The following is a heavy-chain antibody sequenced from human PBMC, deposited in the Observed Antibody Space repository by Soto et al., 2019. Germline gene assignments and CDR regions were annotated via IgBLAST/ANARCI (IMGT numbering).Heavy chain of an antibody. J-gene: IGHJ5*02. D-gene: IGHD3-9*01. CDR2: IYYSGST. CDR3: ARTYYDILTIWFDP. CDR1: GGSISSGGYY. Sequence: QVQLQESGPGLVKPSQTLSLTCTVSGGSISSGGYYWSWIRQHPGKGLEWIGYIYYSGSTYYNPSLKSRVTXXVXTXXNQFPLKLSSVTAADTAVYYCARTYYDILTIWFDPWGQGTLVTVSS. V-gene: IGHV4-31*03.